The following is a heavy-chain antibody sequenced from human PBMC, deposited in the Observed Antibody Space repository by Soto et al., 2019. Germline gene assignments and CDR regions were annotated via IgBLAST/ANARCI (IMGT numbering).Heavy chain of an antibody. CDR1: GFTFSSYA. V-gene: IGHV3-30-3*01. J-gene: IGHJ4*02. D-gene: IGHD4-4*01. CDR3: ARGKYSNYGNTIDY. Sequence: PGGSLRLSCAASGFTFSSYAMHWVRQAPGKGLEWVAVISYDGSNKYYADSVKGRFTISRDNSKNTLYLQMNSLRVEDTAVYYCARGKYSNYGNTIDYWGQGTLVTVSS. CDR2: ISYDGSNK.